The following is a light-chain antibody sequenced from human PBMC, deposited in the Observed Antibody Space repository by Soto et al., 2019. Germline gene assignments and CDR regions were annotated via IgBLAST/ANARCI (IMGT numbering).Light chain of an antibody. CDR2: EVT. J-gene: IGLJ1*01. CDR1: QSSRRKSR. CDR3: SSYTNINTRACV. V-gene: IGLV2-14*01. Sequence: QSVLTQPPSASGSPGQSVAISCTGSQSSRRKSRVSWYQQHPGKAPKLIIYEVTDRPSGVSNRFSGSKSGNTASLTISGLQAEDEAEYYCSSYTNINTRACVFGTGTKVTVL.